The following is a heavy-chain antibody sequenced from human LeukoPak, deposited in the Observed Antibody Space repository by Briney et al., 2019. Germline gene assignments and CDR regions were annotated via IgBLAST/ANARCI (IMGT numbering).Heavy chain of an antibody. CDR2: INHSGST. CDR3: ARRRVVPAATFGFDP. CDR1: GGSFSGYY. V-gene: IGHV4-34*01. J-gene: IGHJ5*02. D-gene: IGHD2-2*01. Sequence: PSETLSLTCAVYGGSFSGYYWSWIRQPPGKGLEWIGEINHSGSTNYNPPLKSRVTISVDTSKNQFSLKLSSVTAADTAVYYCARRRVVPAATFGFDPWGQGTLVTVSS.